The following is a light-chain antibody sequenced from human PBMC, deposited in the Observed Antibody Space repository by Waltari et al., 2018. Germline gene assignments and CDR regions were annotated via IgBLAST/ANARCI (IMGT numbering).Light chain of an antibody. Sequence: DIQMTQSPSTLSASVGERFTITCRASQNINKWLAWYQQKPGKAPKLLIYKASTLESGVPSRFSGSGSGTEFTLTISSLQPDDFATYYCQQYNSYSLLTFGGGTKVEIK. CDR2: KAS. V-gene: IGKV1-5*03. J-gene: IGKJ4*01. CDR3: QQYNSYSLLT. CDR1: QNINKW.